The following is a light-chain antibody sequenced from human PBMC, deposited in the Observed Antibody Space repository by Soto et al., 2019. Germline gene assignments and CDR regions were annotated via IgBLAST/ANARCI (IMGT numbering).Light chain of an antibody. CDR2: DVS. Sequence: QSALTQPRSVSGSPGQSVTISCTGTSSDVGGHNYVSWYQQHPGKAPKVMIYDVSKRPSGVPDRFSGSKSGNTASLTISGLQAEDEADYYCCSYAGSHTYVVFGGGTKLTVL. CDR3: CSYAGSHTYVV. V-gene: IGLV2-11*01. CDR1: SSDVGGHNY. J-gene: IGLJ2*01.